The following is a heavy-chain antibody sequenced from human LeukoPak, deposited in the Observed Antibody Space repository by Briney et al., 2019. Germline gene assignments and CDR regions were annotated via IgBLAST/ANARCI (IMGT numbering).Heavy chain of an antibody. V-gene: IGHV1-8*01. J-gene: IGHJ4*02. CDR2: MSPASGNT. CDR3: ARGPPNWGFDS. Sequence: ASVNISCKASGYTFTSYDLNWGRRATGQELEWMGWMSPASGNTGYAQEFQGRVTMTRDTSVSTAYMEPNSLRSEDTAVYYCARGPPNWGFDSWGQGTLVTVSS. D-gene: IGHD7-27*01. CDR1: GYTFTSYD.